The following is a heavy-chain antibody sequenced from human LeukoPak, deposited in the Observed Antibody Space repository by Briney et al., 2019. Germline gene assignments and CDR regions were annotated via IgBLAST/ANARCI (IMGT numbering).Heavy chain of an antibody. CDR3: ARARDIVVVPAAIDY. Sequence: PGGSLRLSCAASGFTFSSYWMSWVRQAPGKGLEWVANIKQDGNERYYVDSVKGRFTISRDNAKNSLCLQMNSLRAEDTAVYYCARARDIVVVPAAIDYWGQGTLVTVSS. V-gene: IGHV3-7*01. J-gene: IGHJ4*02. D-gene: IGHD2-2*01. CDR2: IKQDGNER. CDR1: GFTFSSYW.